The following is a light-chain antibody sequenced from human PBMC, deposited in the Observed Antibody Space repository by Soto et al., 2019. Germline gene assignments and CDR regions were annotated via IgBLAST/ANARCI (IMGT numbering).Light chain of an antibody. CDR1: RNITSW. CDR3: QQYSLYST. V-gene: IGKV1-5*01. J-gene: IGKJ1*01. Sequence: GDRVTITCRASRNITSWLAWYQQKPGKAPNLLIYDASTLESGVPSRFSGSGSGTEFTLTISSLQPDDFATYSCQQYSLYSTFGQGTKVDI. CDR2: DAS.